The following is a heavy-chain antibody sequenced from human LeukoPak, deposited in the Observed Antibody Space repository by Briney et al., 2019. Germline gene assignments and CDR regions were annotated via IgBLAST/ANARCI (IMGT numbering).Heavy chain of an antibody. CDR3: SRHQTAYDILTGSYYYYGMDV. D-gene: IGHD3-9*01. J-gene: IGHJ6*04. Sequence: SETLSLTCTVAGGSISSYYWSWIRQPPGNGLEWIAYIYYSGSTNYNPSLKSRVTISVDTSKNQFSLKLSSVTAADTAVYYCSRHQTAYDILTGSYYYYGMDVWGKGTTVTVSS. CDR2: IYYSGST. V-gene: IGHV4-59*01. CDR1: GGSISSYY.